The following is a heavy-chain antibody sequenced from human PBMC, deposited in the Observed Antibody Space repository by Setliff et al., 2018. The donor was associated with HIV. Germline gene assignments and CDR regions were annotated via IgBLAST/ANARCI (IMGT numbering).Heavy chain of an antibody. CDR1: GLTLSAYW. CDR3: ARDCAYVRCPFFDY. Sequence: LRLSCVGSGLTLSAYWMTWVRQAPGKGLEWVANIKEDGSERYYVDSVKGRFTISRDNAKNSLYLQMNSLRAEDTAVYYCARDCAYVRCPFFDYWGQGTLVTVSS. CDR2: IKEDGSER. D-gene: IGHD3-16*01. J-gene: IGHJ4*02. V-gene: IGHV3-7*03.